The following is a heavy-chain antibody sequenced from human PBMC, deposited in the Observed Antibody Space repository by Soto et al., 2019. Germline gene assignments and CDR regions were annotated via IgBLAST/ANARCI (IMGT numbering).Heavy chain of an antibody. V-gene: IGHV4-30-2*01. CDR1: GCSISSGGYS. CDR3: ARGETTVTTLDY. J-gene: IGHJ4*02. CDR2: IYHSGST. Sequence: SETLSLTCAFSGCSISSGGYSWSWIRQPPGKGLEWIGYIYHSGSTYYNPSLKSRVTISVDRSKNQFSLKLSSVTAADTAVYYCARGETTVTTLDYWGQGTLVTVSS. D-gene: IGHD4-17*01.